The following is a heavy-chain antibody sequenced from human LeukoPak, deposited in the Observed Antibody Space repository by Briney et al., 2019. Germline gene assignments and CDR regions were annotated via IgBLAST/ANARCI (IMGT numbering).Heavy chain of an antibody. CDR1: GFTFSSYE. CDR3: ARLSIAAAGDFDY. J-gene: IGHJ4*02. Sequence: PGGSLRLSCAASGFTFSSYEMNWVRQAPGKGLEWVSYISSSGSTIYYADSVKGRFTISRDNAKNSLYLQMNSLRAEDTAVYYCARLSIAAAGDFDYWGQGTLVTVSS. V-gene: IGHV3-48*03. CDR2: ISSSGSTI. D-gene: IGHD6-13*01.